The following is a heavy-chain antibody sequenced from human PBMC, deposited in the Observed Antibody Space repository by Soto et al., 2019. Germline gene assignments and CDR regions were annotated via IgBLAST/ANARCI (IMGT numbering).Heavy chain of an antibody. CDR1: GFAFSSYS. CDR2: ISGSSRTT. J-gene: IGHJ4*02. Sequence: EVQLVESGGGLVQPGGSLKLYCAASGFAFSSYSMNWVRQAPGKGLEWVSYISGSSRTTSYADSVKGRFTISRDTAKKSLFLQMNILTDEDTAVYYCARSYNDYGCFDDWGQGALVTVSP. V-gene: IGHV3-48*02. D-gene: IGHD4-17*01. CDR3: ARSYNDYGCFDD.